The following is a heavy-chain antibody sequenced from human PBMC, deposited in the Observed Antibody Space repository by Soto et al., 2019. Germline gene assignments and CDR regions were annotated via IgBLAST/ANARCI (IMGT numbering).Heavy chain of an antibody. CDR1: GDLFSRNA. V-gene: IGHV1-69*01. J-gene: IGHJ4*01. D-gene: IGHD4-17*01. Sequence: QVRLVQSGAEVKKPGSAVKVSCNASGDLFSRNACNWVRQAPGQGLEWMGRIIPVFGSRIYELKLEGRHTINSDESEQTQDKELTWLQSDDTAMSFCAIDRHVFGDYIRHLDWVHGTLVPVSS. CDR2: IIPVFGSR. CDR3: AIDRHVFGDYIRHLD.